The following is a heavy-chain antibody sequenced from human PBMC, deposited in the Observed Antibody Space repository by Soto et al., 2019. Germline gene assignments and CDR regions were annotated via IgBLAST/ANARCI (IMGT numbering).Heavy chain of an antibody. Sequence: GASVKVSCKASGYTFTSYYMHWVRQAPGQGLEWMGIINPSGDSTSYAQKFQGRVTMTRDTSTSTVYMELSSLRSEDTAVYYCARETYDYGDSDAFDIWGQGTMATVSS. CDR3: ARETYDYGDSDAFDI. CDR2: INPSGDST. D-gene: IGHD4-17*01. J-gene: IGHJ3*02. V-gene: IGHV1-46*03. CDR1: GYTFTSYY.